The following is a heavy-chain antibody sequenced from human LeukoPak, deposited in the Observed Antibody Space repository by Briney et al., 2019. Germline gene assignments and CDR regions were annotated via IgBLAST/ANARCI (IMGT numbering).Heavy chain of an antibody. Sequence: SETLSLTCAVYGGSFSGYYWSWIRQPPGKGLEWIGETNHSGSTNYNPSLKSRVTTSVDTSKNQFSLKLSSVTAADTAVYYCARGGERGYCSSTSCRNWYNYWGQGTLVTVSS. D-gene: IGHD2-2*01. CDR1: GGSFSGYY. J-gene: IGHJ4*02. CDR2: TNHSGST. V-gene: IGHV4-34*01. CDR3: ARGGERGYCSSTSCRNWYNY.